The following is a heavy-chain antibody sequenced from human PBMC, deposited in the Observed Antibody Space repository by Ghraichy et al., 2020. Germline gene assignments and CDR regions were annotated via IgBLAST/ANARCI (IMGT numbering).Heavy chain of an antibody. CDR1: GGSISTYY. J-gene: IGHJ4*02. D-gene: IGHD6-19*01. CDR2: IYYSGNT. V-gene: IGHV4-59*12. CDR3: ARVDTNGWGSVDY. Sequence: ESLNISCTVSGGSISTYYWSWIRQTPGTGLEWIGYIYYSGNTKYNPSLKRRVTISVDSSTNQFSLKLRSVTAADTAIYYCARVDTNGWGSVDYWGQGTLVTVSS.